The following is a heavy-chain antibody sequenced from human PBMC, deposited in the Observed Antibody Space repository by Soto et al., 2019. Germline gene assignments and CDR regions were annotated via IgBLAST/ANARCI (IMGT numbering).Heavy chain of an antibody. V-gene: IGHV3-49*03. Sequence: PGGSLRLSCTGSGFTFGNNAMTWFRQAPGKGLEWVGFIRSKNYGRTTAYAASVQGRFTISRDDSKGIAYLEMNSLTTDDTAVYYCSSPSYYYDSNGFEPGAFDIWGQGTMVTVSS. CDR3: SSPSYYYDSNGFEPGAFDI. CDR2: IRSKNYGRTT. D-gene: IGHD3-22*01. J-gene: IGHJ3*02. CDR1: GFTFGNNA.